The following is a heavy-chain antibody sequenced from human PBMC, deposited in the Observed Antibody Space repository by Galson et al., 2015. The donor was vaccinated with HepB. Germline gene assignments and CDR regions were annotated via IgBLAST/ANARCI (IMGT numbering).Heavy chain of an antibody. CDR2: ITSSGGKT. J-gene: IGHJ4*02. Sequence: SLRLSCAASGFTVSSNYMSWVRQAPGKGLEWVASITSSGGKTYYTDSVKGRFTISRDNSKNPLFLQLNSLRAEDTAVYYCAKDGIMVANNPYHFHYWGQGTLVAVSS. D-gene: IGHD2-15*01. CDR3: AKDGIMVANNPYHFHY. V-gene: IGHV3-23*01. CDR1: GFTVSSNY.